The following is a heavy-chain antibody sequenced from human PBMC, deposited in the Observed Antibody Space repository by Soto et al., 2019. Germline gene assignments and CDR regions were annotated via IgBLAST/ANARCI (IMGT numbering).Heavy chain of an antibody. CDR1: GGSISSGGYY. Sequence: SETLSLTCTVSGGSISSGGYYWSWIRQHPGKGLEWIGYIYYSGSTYYNPSLKSRVTISVDTSKNQFSLKLSSVTAADTAVYYCARTDVVVVQLKQRGYAFDIWGQGTMVTVS. V-gene: IGHV4-31*03. CDR2: IYYSGST. CDR3: ARTDVVVVQLKQRGYAFDI. D-gene: IGHD2-15*01. J-gene: IGHJ3*02.